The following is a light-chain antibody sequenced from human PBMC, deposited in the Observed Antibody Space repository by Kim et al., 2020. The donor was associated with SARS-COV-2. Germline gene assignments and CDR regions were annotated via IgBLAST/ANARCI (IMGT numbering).Light chain of an antibody. CDR2: QDS. CDR1: KLGDKY. Sequence: SPGQTPSITGSGDKLGDKYACWYQQKPGQSPVLVIYQDSKRPSGIPERFSGSNSGNTATLTISGTQAKDEADYYCQAWDSSTAEVFGGGTQLTVL. V-gene: IGLV3-1*01. J-gene: IGLJ2*01. CDR3: QAWDSSTAEV.